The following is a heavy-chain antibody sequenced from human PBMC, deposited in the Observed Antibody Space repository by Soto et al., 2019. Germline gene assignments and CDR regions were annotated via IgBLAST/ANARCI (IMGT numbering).Heavy chain of an antibody. V-gene: IGHV3-23*01. D-gene: IGHD2-2*01. CDR2: ISGGGDGT. CDR1: GFTFSDYA. Sequence: EVQLLESGGDLVQPGGPLRLSCAASGFTFSDYAMSWVRQAPGKGLEWVSTISGGGDGTYHADSVKGRFTISRDNTKNNVELLMNSLGAAETTTYYCAKGGNTTNNYYYYMDVWGKGTTVTVSS. CDR3: AKGGNTTNNYYYYMDV. J-gene: IGHJ6*03.